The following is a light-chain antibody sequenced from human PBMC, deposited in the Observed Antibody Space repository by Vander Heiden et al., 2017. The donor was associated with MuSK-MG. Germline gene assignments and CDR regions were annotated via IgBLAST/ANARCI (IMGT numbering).Light chain of an antibody. J-gene: IGLJ3*02. CDR1: SLRNYS. CDR2: TNN. V-gene: IGLV3-19*01. Sequence: SSELIQGPAVSVALGQTVRITCQGDSLRNYSASWYQQKPGQAPVLVIYTNNNRPSGIPDRFSGSSSGSAASLTITGAQADDEADYYCNSRDSDGNSLFGGGTKLTVL. CDR3: NSRDSDGNSL.